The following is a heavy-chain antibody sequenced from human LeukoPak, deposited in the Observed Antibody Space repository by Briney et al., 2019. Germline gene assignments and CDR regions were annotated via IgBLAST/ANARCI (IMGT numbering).Heavy chain of an antibody. V-gene: IGHV3-11*04. CDR1: GFTFSDYY. D-gene: IGHD3-22*01. Sequence: PGGSLRLSCAASGFTFSDYYMSWIRQAPGKGLEWVSYISSSGSTIYYADSVKGRFTISRDNAKNSLYLQMNSLRAEDTAVYYCARDMQKYYYDSSGNYGMDVWGQGTTVTVSS. J-gene: IGHJ6*02. CDR2: ISSSGSTI. CDR3: ARDMQKYYYDSSGNYGMDV.